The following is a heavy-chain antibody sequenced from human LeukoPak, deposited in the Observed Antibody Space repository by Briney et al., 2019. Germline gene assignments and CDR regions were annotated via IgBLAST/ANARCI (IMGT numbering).Heavy chain of an antibody. J-gene: IGHJ2*01. Sequence: GGSLRLSCAASGFXFSSYVIHWVRQAPGKGLEYVSAISSNGGSTYYTNSVKGRFTISRDNSKNTLYLQMGSLRAEDMAVYYCARVSGYDYWYFDLWGRGTLVTVSS. D-gene: IGHD5-12*01. CDR2: ISSNGGST. CDR1: GFXFSSYV. CDR3: ARVSGYDYWYFDL. V-gene: IGHV3-64*01.